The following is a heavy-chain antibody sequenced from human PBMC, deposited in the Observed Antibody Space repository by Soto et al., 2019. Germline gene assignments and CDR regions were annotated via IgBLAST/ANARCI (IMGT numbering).Heavy chain of an antibody. D-gene: IGHD6-6*01. J-gene: IGHJ3*02. CDR2: ISSSSSYI. Sequence: VQLVESGGGLVKPGGSLRLSCAASGFTFSSYSMNWVRQAPGKGLGWVSSISSSSSYIYYADSVKGRFTISRDNAKNSLYLQMNSLRAEDTAVYYCAREEGVPPAFDTWGQGTMVTVSS. CDR1: GFTFSSYS. CDR3: AREEGVPPAFDT. V-gene: IGHV3-21*01.